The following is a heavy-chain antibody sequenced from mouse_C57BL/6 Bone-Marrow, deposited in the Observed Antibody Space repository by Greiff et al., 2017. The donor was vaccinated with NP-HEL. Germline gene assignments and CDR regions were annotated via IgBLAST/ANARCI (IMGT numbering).Heavy chain of an antibody. Sequence: DVMLVESGGGLVQPKGSLKLSCAASGFTFNTYAMHWVRQAPGKGLEWVARIRSKSSNYATYYADSVKDRFTISRDDSQSMLYLQMNNLKTEDTAMYYCVRDLGNYGSSLGDYWGQGTSVTVSS. D-gene: IGHD1-1*01. CDR2: IRSKSSNYAT. CDR1: GFTFNTYA. CDR3: VRDLGNYGSSLGDY. J-gene: IGHJ4*01. V-gene: IGHV10-3*01.